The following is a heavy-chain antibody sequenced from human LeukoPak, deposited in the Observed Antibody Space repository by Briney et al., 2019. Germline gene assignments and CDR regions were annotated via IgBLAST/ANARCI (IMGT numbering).Heavy chain of an antibody. D-gene: IGHD3-22*01. Sequence: AASVKVSCKASGGTFSSYAISWVRQAPGQGLEWMGGIIPIFGTANYAQKFQGRVTITADESTSTAYVELSSLRSEDTAVYYCARGSLYYYDSSGYYYDYWGQGTLVTVSS. J-gene: IGHJ4*02. CDR3: ARGSLYYYDSSGYYYDY. CDR1: GGTFSSYA. V-gene: IGHV1-69*13. CDR2: IIPIFGTA.